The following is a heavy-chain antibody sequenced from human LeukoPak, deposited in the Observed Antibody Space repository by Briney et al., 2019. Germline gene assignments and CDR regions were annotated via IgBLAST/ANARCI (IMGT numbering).Heavy chain of an antibody. CDR2: IGGRGVTT. D-gene: IGHD5-12*01. CDR1: GFTFSSYA. V-gene: IGHV3-23*01. CDR3: AKVSHYSGYDYVDY. J-gene: IGHJ4*02. Sequence: PGGSLRLSCAASGFTFSSYAMSWVRQAPGKGLEWVSYIGGRGVTTYYADSVKGRFTISRDNSKNTLYLQMNSLRAEDTAVYYCAKVSHYSGYDYVDYWGQGTLVTVSS.